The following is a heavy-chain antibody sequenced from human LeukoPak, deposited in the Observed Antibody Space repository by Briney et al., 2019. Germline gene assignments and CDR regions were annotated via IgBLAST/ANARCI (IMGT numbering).Heavy chain of an antibody. CDR1: GGAISSYY. D-gene: IGHD3-22*01. V-gene: IGHV4-59*08. Sequence: SETLSLTCTVSGGAISSYYWSWIRQPPGKGLEWIGYVHYTGSTNDNPSLKSRATISLDTSKNQISLKLSSVTAADTAVYYCANYYDSSGYYLTWGQGILVTVSS. CDR2: VHYTGST. J-gene: IGHJ4*02. CDR3: ANYYDSSGYYLT.